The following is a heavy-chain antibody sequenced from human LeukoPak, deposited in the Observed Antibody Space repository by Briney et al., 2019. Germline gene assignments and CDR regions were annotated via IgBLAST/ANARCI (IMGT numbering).Heavy chain of an antibody. CDR2: ICYDGSKK. CDR1: GVTFSSYG. CDR3: AGEAVPYYILTGQLY. D-gene: IGHD3-9*01. Sequence: GGSLRLSCAESGVTFSSYGMHWVRQAPGKGLEWVAVICYDGSKKYYEDSVKGLFTISRDNSKNTLYLQMTSLRAEDTAVYYCAGEAVPYYILTGQLYWGQGTLVTVSS. J-gene: IGHJ4*02. V-gene: IGHV3-33*01.